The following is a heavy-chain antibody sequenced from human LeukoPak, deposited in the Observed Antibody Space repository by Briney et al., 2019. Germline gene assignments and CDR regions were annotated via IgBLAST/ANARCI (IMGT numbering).Heavy chain of an antibody. J-gene: IGHJ6*02. V-gene: IGHV1-2*02. CDR3: ARMGSYGDEKEGYYYYGMDV. CDR1: GYTFTGYY. CDR2: INPNSGGT. D-gene: IGHD4-17*01. Sequence: GASVKVSCKASGYTFTGYYMHWVRQAPGQGLEWMGWINPNSGGTNYAQKFQGRVTMTRDTSISTAYVELSRLRSDDTAVYYCARMGSYGDEKEGYYYYGMDVWGQGTTVTVSS.